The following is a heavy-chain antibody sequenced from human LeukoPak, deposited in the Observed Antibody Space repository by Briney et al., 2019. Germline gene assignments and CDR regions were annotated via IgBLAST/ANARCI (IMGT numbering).Heavy chain of an antibody. CDR3: ARGYHVLLWFGDHAFDI. Sequence: GGSLRLSCAASGFTFSSYWMHWVRQAPGKGLVWVSRINSDGSSTSYADSVKGRFTISRDNTKNTLYLQMNSLRAEDTAVYYCARGYHVLLWFGDHAFDIWGQGTMVTVSS. D-gene: IGHD3-10*01. CDR2: INSDGSST. CDR1: GFTFSSYW. V-gene: IGHV3-74*01. J-gene: IGHJ3*02.